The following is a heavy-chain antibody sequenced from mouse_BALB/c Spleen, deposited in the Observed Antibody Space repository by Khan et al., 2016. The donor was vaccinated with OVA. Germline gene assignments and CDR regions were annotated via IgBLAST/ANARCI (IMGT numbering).Heavy chain of an antibody. V-gene: IGHV1S137*01. CDR1: DYTFTDYA. CDR2: VSTYYGST. D-gene: IGHD2-3*01. J-gene: IGHJ3*01. Sequence: QVRLQQSGPELVRPGVSVKISCKGSDYTFTDYAMHWVQQSHARSLEWIGAVSTYYGSTNYNQKFKGKAILTVDKSSSTAYMELASLTSEDSAIYYTARDDRYSLFAYWGQGTLVTVSA. CDR3: ARDDRYSLFAY.